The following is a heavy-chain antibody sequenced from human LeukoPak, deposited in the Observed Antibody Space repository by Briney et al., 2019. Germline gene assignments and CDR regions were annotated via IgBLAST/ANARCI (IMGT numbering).Heavy chain of an antibody. CDR2: IYDSGST. CDR3: ARGRSSDY. CDR1: GFTFSSYG. V-gene: IGHV4-31*02. D-gene: IGHD6-6*01. Sequence: LRLSCAASGFTFSSYGMHWVCQHPGKGLEWIGYIYDSGSTYYNPSLKSRVTISVDTSKNQFSLKLSSVTAADTAVYYCARGRSSDYWGQGTLVTVSS. J-gene: IGHJ4*02.